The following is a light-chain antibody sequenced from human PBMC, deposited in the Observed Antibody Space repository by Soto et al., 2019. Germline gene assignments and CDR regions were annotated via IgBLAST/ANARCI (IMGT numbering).Light chain of an antibody. Sequence: IVLTQSPGTLSLSPGERATLSCRASHSGSSSYFAWYQQKPGQAPRLLIYDASNRATGIPARFSGSGPGTDFTLTISSLEPEDFAVYYCQQRSNWPITFGQGTRLEIK. CDR1: HSGSSSY. J-gene: IGKJ5*01. CDR2: DAS. V-gene: IGKV3D-11*02. CDR3: QQRSNWPIT.